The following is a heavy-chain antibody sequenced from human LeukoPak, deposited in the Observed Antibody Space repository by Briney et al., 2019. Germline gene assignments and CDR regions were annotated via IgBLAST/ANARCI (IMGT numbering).Heavy chain of an antibody. CDR1: GGSISSSGYY. D-gene: IGHD1-26*01. V-gene: IGHV4-39*01. J-gene: IGHJ5*02. CDR3: ARHEYSGSYYGLSWFDP. Sequence: PSETLSLTCTVSGGSISSSGYYWGWIRQPPGKGLEWIASIYYSGSTYYNPSLKSRVTISVDTSKNQLCLKLSSLTAADTAVYYCARHEYSGSYYGLSWFDPWGQGTLVTVSS. CDR2: IYYSGST.